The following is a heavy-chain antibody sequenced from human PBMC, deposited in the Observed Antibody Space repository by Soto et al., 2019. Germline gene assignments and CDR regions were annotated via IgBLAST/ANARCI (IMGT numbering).Heavy chain of an antibody. D-gene: IGHD2-21*02. V-gene: IGHV4-39*01. CDR2: IYYSGST. CDR3: ARHPSDFWFDP. Sequence: SETLSLTCSVSGGSISSGYWTWIRQPPGKGLEWIGSIYYSGSTYYNPSLKSRVTVSVDTSKNQFSLKLSSVTAADTAVYYCARHPSDFWFDPWGQGTLVTVSS. CDR1: GGSISSGY. J-gene: IGHJ5*02.